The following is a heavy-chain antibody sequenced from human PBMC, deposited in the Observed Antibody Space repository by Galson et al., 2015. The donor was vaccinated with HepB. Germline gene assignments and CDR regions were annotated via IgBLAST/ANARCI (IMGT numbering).Heavy chain of an antibody. Sequence: SLRLSCAASGFTFSSYSMNWVRQAPGKGLEWVSSISSSSYIYYADSAKGRFTISRDNAKNSLYLQMSSLRAEDTAVYYCARAYCSSTSCSFLGYGMDVWGQGTTVTVSS. V-gene: IGHV3-21*01. D-gene: IGHD2-2*01. CDR1: GFTFSSYS. J-gene: IGHJ6*02. CDR3: ARAYCSSTSCSFLGYGMDV. CDR2: ISSSSYI.